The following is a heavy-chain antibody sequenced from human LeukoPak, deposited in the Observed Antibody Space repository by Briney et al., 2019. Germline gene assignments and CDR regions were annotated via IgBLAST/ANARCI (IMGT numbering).Heavy chain of an antibody. J-gene: IGHJ6*02. CDR2: INPNTAGT. Sequence: GASVKVSCKASGYTFTTFYLNWVRQAPGQGLEWIGWINPNTAGTNYAQKFQGRATLTRDTSLSTVYLELRRLRSDDTAIYFCARDLLSSYQSRNPLSADYGMDVWGQGTTVTVSS. D-gene: IGHD5-12*01. V-gene: IGHV1-2*02. CDR1: GYTFTTFY. CDR3: ARDLLSSYQSRNPLSADYGMDV.